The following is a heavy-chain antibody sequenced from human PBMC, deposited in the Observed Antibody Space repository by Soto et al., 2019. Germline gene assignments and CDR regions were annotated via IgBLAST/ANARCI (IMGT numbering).Heavy chain of an antibody. CDR1: GGSVSNGGYY. Sequence: QVQLQESGPGLVQPSQTLSLTCTVSGGSVSNGGYYWSWIRQHPGKGLEWIGHIFYTGNTYYNPALKSRLTISEDTSKNQFSLKLRSVTAADTAVYYCARVRLSRPNFDYWGQGILVSFSS. CDR2: IFYTGNT. J-gene: IGHJ4*02. CDR3: ARVRLSRPNFDY. V-gene: IGHV4-31*03.